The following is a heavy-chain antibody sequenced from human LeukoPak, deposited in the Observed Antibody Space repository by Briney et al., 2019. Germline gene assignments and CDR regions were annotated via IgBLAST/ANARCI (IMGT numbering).Heavy chain of an antibody. D-gene: IGHD6-19*01. CDR2: ISSSSSTI. J-gene: IGHJ4*02. V-gene: IGHV3-48*01. CDR3: ARVGDSSGWQYYLDY. CDR1: GFTLSIYS. Sequence: GWSLRLSCAASGFTLSIYSMNWVRQAPGKGLEWVSYISSSSSTIYYADSVKGRFTISRDNAKNSLYLQMNSLRAEDTAVYYCARVGDSSGWQYYLDYWGQGTLVTVSS.